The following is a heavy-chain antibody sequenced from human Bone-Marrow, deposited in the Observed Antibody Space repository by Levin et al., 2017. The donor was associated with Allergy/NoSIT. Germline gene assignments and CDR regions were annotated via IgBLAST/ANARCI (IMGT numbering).Heavy chain of an antibody. CDR2: IWYDGSNK. CDR1: GFTFSSYG. D-gene: IGHD2-2*01. V-gene: IGHV3-33*01. Sequence: PGGSLRLSCAASGFTFSSYGMHWVRQAPGKGLEWVAIIWYDGSNKYYADSVKGRFTISRDNSKNTLYLQMNSLRVEDTAVYYCARKDYCSSTSCSNYYGMDVWGQGTTVTVSS. CDR3: ARKDYCSSTSCSNYYGMDV. J-gene: IGHJ6*02.